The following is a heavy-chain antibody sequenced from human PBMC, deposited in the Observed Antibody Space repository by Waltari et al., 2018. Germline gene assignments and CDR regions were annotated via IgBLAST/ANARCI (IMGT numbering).Heavy chain of an antibody. CDR3: ARQELMVYAIPAWFDP. J-gene: IGHJ5*02. Sequence: QVQLQQWGAGLLKPSETLSLTCAVYGRSFSGYYWSWIRQPPGKGLEWIGEINHSGSTNYNPSLKSRVTISVDTSKNQFSLKLSSVTAADTAVYYCARQELMVYAIPAWFDPWGQGTLVTVSS. D-gene: IGHD2-8*01. CDR2: INHSGST. V-gene: IGHV4-34*01. CDR1: GRSFSGYY.